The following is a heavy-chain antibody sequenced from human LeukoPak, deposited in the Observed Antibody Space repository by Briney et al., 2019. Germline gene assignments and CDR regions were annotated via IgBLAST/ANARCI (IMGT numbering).Heavy chain of an antibody. V-gene: IGHV3-53*01. D-gene: IGHD2-2*01. Sequence: PGGSLRLSCAASGFTVSSNYMSWVRQAPGKGLECVSVIYSGGSTYYADSVKGRFTISRDNSKNTMYLQMNSLRAEGTAVYYCASSSSYDLNFDYWGQGTLVTVSS. CDR1: GFTVSSNY. J-gene: IGHJ4*02. CDR2: IYSGGST. CDR3: ASSSSYDLNFDY.